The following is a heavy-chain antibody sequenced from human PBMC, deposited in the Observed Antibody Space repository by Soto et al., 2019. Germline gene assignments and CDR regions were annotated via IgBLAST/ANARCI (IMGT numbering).Heavy chain of an antibody. CDR3: ARTGPYYDSRGPLGYGMDV. CDR2: IIPISGTT. V-gene: IGHV1-69*13. Sequence: SVKVSCKASGGTFSSYAISWVRQASGRGLEWMGGIIPISGTTNYAQKLQGRVTITADESTNTAYVELSSLRSEDTAAYYCARTGPYYDSRGPLGYGMDVWGQGTTVTVSS. J-gene: IGHJ6*02. CDR1: GGTFSSYA. D-gene: IGHD3-22*01.